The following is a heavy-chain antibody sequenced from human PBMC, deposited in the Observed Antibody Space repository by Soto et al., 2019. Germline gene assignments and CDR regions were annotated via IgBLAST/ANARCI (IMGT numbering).Heavy chain of an antibody. V-gene: IGHV3-43*01. Sequence: GGSLRLSCAASGFTFDDYTMHWVRQAPGKGLEWVSLISWDGGSAYYADSVKGRFTISRDNSKNSLYLQMNSLRTEDTALYYCAKDYGYYDSSGYFDYWGQGTLVTVSS. CDR3: AKDYGYYDSSGYFDY. CDR2: ISWDGGSA. CDR1: GFTFDDYT. D-gene: IGHD3-22*01. J-gene: IGHJ4*02.